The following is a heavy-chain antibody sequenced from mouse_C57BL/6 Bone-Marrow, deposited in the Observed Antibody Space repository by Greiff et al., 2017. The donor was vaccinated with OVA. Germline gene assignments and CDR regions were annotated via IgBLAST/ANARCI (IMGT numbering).Heavy chain of an antibody. V-gene: IGHV2-6*01. CDR2: IWGVGST. CDR3: ASDQMSWFAY. J-gene: IGHJ3*01. CDR1: GFSLTSYG. Sequence: VQGVESGPGLVAPSQSLSITCTVSGFSLTSYGVDWVRQSPGKGLEWLGVIWGVGSTNYNSALKSRLSISKDNSKSQVFLKMNSLQTDDTAMYYCASDQMSWFAYWGQGTLVTVSA.